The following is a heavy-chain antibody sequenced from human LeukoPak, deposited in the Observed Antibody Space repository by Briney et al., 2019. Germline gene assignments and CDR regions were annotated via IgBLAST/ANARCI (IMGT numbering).Heavy chain of an antibody. CDR1: GFTFSSYE. CDR3: ARDLVFCGGDCYSGVGAFDI. CDR2: ISSSGSTI. Sequence: PGGSLRLSCAASGFTFSSYEMNWVRQAPGKGLGWVSYISSSGSTIYYADSVKGRFTISRDNAKNSLYLQMNSLRAEDTAVYYCARDLVFCGGDCYSGVGAFDIWGQGTMVTVSS. D-gene: IGHD2-21*02. J-gene: IGHJ3*02. V-gene: IGHV3-48*03.